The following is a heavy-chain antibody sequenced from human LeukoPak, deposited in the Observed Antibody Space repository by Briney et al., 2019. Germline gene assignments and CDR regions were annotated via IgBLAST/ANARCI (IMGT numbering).Heavy chain of an antibody. CDR3: ARVSSSPYYYMDV. J-gene: IGHJ6*03. V-gene: IGHV4-30-4*07. CDR2: IYYSGST. CDR1: GGSISSGGYS. D-gene: IGHD6-6*01. Sequence: SQTLSLTCAVSGGSISSGGYSWSWIRQPPGKGLEWIGYIYYSGSTYYNPSLKSRVTISVDTSKNQFSLKLSSVTAADTAVYYCARVSSSPYYYMDVWGKGTTVTASS.